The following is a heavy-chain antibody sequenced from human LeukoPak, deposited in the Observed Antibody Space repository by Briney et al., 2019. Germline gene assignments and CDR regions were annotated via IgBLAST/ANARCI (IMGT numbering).Heavy chain of an antibody. CDR1: GGSFSGYY. D-gene: IGHD4-17*01. V-gene: IGHV4-34*01. J-gene: IGHJ5*02. CDR3: ARGEGDYVRRLSGWRNNWFDP. Sequence: SETLSLTCAVYGGSFSGYYWSWIRQPPGKGLEWIGEINHSGSTNYNPSLKSRVTISVDTSKNQFSLKLSSVTAADTAVYYCARGEGDYVRRLSGWRNNWFDPWGREPWSPSPQ. CDR2: INHSGST.